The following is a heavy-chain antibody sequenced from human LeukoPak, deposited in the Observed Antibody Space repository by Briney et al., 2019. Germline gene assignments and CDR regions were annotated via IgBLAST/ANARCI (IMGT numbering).Heavy chain of an antibody. V-gene: IGHV3-21*04. CDR1: GFTFTSYT. CDR2: ISSSSSYI. J-gene: IGHJ4*02. Sequence: GGSLRLSCAASGFTFTSYTMNWVRQAPGKGLEWVSSISSSSSYIYYADSVKGRFTISRDNAKNSLYLQMNSLRAEDTAVYYCAREGVSAAGIHLKFWGQGTLVTVSS. D-gene: IGHD6-13*01. CDR3: AREGVSAAGIHLKF.